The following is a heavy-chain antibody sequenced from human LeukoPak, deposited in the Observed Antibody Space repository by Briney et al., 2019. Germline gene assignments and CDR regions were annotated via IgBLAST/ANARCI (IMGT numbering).Heavy chain of an antibody. D-gene: IGHD3-22*01. CDR3: ARNYDSSGYYRYYYYYMDV. CDR2: INPNSGGT. Sequence: GASVKVSCKASGYTFTGYYMHWVRQAPGQGLEWMGWINPNSGGTNYAQKFQGRVTMTRDTSIRTAYMELRSLRSDDTAVYYCARNYDSSGYYRYYYYYMDVWGKGTTVTVSS. V-gene: IGHV1-2*02. CDR1: GYTFTGYY. J-gene: IGHJ6*03.